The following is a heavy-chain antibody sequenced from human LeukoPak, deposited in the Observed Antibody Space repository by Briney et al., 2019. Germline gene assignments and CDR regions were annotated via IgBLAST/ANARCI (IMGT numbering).Heavy chain of an antibody. CDR3: ARGDHVRIYAESAFDI. J-gene: IGHJ3*02. D-gene: IGHD3-3*01. CDR2: IIPIFGTA. Sequence: ASVKVSCKASGGTFSSYAISWVRQAPGQGLEWMGGIIPIFGTANYAQKFQGRVTITADESTSTVYMELSSLTSEDTAVYYCARGDHVRIYAESAFDIWGQGTMVTVSS. CDR1: GGTFSSYA. V-gene: IGHV1-69*13.